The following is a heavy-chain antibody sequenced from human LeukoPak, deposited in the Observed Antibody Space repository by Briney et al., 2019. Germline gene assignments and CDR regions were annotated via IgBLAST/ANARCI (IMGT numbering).Heavy chain of an antibody. CDR3: ASQPDYSNRPPDYYYYYMDV. CDR2: IYYSGST. J-gene: IGHJ6*03. V-gene: IGHV4-59*08. D-gene: IGHD4-11*01. CDR1: GGSISGYF. Sequence: SETLSLTCTVSGGSISGYFWSWVRQPPGKGLDYIGYIYYSGSTNYNPSLESRVTISVGTSKNQFSLKLNSVTAADTAVYYCASQPDYSNRPPDYYYYYMDVWGKGTTVTVSS.